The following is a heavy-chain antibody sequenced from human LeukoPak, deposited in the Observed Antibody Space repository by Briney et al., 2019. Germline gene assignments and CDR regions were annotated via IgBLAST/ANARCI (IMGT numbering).Heavy chain of an antibody. V-gene: IGHV4-4*07. CDR1: GGSISSYY. D-gene: IGHD6-6*01. J-gene: IGHJ3*02. CDR2: IYTSGST. Sequence: SETLSLTCTVSGGSISSYYWSWIRQPAGKGLEWIGRIYTSGSTNYNPSLKSRVTMSVDTSKNQFSLKLSSVTAADTAVYYCARVTYSSSSMSLDAFDIWGQGTMVTVSS. CDR3: ARVTYSSSSMSLDAFDI.